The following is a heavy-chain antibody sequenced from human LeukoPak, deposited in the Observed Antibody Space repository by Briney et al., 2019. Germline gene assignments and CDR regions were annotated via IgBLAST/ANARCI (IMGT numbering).Heavy chain of an antibody. CDR3: ARGPYSSSL. D-gene: IGHD6-13*01. Sequence: SETLSLTCSVSGGSISSYYWSWIRQPPGKGLEWIGEINHSGSTNYNPSLKSRVTISVDTSKNQFSLKLSSVTAADTAVYYCARGPYSSSLWGQGTLVTVSS. J-gene: IGHJ4*02. CDR2: INHSGST. V-gene: IGHV4-34*01. CDR1: GGSISSYY.